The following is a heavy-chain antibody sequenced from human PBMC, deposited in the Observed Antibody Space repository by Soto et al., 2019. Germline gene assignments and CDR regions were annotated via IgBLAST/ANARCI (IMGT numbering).Heavy chain of an antibody. D-gene: IGHD2-21*02. Sequence: QVKLVESGGGVVQPGRSLRLSCAASGFTFSSYGMHWVRQAPGKGLECVAVISYDGSNKYYADSVKGRFTISRDNSKNTLYLQMNSLRAEDTAVYYCAKDSRDKEFDYWGQGTLVTVSS. CDR1: GFTFSSYG. V-gene: IGHV3-30*18. J-gene: IGHJ4*02. CDR3: AKDSRDKEFDY. CDR2: ISYDGSNK.